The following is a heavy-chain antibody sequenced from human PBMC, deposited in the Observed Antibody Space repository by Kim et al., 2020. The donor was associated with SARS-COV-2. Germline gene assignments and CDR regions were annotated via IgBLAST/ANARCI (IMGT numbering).Heavy chain of an antibody. CDR2: LYYSGPT. V-gene: IGHV4-39*01. J-gene: IGHJ4*02. CDR1: GASIDSRDSY. Sequence: SETLSLTCTVSGASIDSRDSYWGWIRQPQGKGLDWIGSLYYSGPTYYNPSLKSRATLSADTARNQFSLKMTSATAADTALYYCPRHKLRSIWFGALGDFDSWGQGTLVAVSS. CDR3: PRHKLRSIWFGALGDFDS. D-gene: IGHD3-10*01.